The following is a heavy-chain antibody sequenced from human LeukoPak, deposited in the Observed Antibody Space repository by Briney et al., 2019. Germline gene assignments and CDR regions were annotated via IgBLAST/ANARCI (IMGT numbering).Heavy chain of an antibody. J-gene: IGHJ4*02. CDR2: ISYDGTNK. CDR3: ARGGSGGYYPYYFDY. Sequence: GGSLRLSCVASGFTFGSYAMHWVRQAPGKGLEWVAVISYDGTNKYYADSVKGRFTISRDNSKNTLYLQMTSLRAEDTAVYYCARGGSGGYYPYYFDYWGQGNVVTVSS. CDR1: GFTFGSYA. V-gene: IGHV3-30-3*01. D-gene: IGHD3-10*01.